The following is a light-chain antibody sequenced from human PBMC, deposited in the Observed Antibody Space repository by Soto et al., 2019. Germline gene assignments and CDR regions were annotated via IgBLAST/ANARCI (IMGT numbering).Light chain of an antibody. Sequence: EIVLTQSPGTLSLSPGERATLSCRASQSISSSYLAWYQQKPGQAPRLLVYGASRRATGIPERFSGSGSGTDFSLTISRLEPEELAVYYCQQYGSSRFTFGPGTKVDIK. V-gene: IGKV3-20*01. CDR1: QSISSSY. J-gene: IGKJ3*01. CDR3: QQYGSSRFT. CDR2: GAS.